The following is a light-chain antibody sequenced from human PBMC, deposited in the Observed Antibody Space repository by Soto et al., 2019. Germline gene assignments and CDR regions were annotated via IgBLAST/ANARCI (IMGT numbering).Light chain of an antibody. CDR3: QLPGG. Sequence: DIQMTQSPSSLSASVGDRVTITCQASQDISNYLNWYQQKPGKAPKLLIYDASNLETGVPSRFSGSGSGTDFTFTISSLQPEDIATYYCQLPGGFGPGTKVDIK. CDR1: QDISNY. J-gene: IGKJ3*01. CDR2: DAS. V-gene: IGKV1-33*01.